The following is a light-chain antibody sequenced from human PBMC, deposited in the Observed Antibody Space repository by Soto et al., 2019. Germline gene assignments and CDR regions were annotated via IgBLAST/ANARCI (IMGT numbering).Light chain of an antibody. Sequence: QSVLTQPPSASGSPGQSVTISCTGTGSDVGGYNYVSWYQQHPGKAPKLIIYEVSQRPSGVPDRFSGSKSGNTASLTVSGLQAEDDADYYCSSYAGSNFWVFGGGTKVTVL. V-gene: IGLV2-8*01. CDR2: EVS. CDR1: GSDVGGYNY. CDR3: SSYAGSNFWV. J-gene: IGLJ3*02.